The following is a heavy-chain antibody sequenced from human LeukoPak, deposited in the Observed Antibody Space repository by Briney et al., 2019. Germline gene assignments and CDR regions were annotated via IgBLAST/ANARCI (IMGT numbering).Heavy chain of an antibody. Sequence: GGSLRLSCAASGFTFSGSALHWVRQASGKGLEWVGRIRSKANSYATAYAASLKGRFTISRDDSKNTAYLQMNSLKTEDTAVYYCTRHLVDDSSGYYSFDYWGQGTLVTVSS. CDR3: TRHLVDDSSGYYSFDY. CDR2: IRSKANSYAT. V-gene: IGHV3-73*01. CDR1: GFTFSGSA. J-gene: IGHJ4*02. D-gene: IGHD3-22*01.